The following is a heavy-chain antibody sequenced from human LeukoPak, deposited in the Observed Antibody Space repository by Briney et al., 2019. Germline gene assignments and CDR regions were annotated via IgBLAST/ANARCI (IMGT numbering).Heavy chain of an antibody. V-gene: IGHV3-74*01. J-gene: IGHJ4*02. Sequence: PGGSLRLSCAASGFTFSSYWIHWVRQVPGKGLVWVSVINSDGGSTSYADSVKGRFTISRDNAKNTLYLQMNSLRAEDTAFYYCARGGSSSWYGSLDYWGQGTLVTVSS. CDR2: INSDGGST. CDR1: GFTFSSYW. CDR3: ARGGSSSWYGSLDY. D-gene: IGHD6-13*01.